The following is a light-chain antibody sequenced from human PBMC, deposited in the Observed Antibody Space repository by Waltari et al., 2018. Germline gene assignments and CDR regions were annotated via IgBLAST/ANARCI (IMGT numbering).Light chain of an antibody. CDR3: QVWDTSSDHHVV. J-gene: IGLJ2*01. CDR2: DDS. Sequence: GQTARITCGGNNIGRKSVHWYQQKPGQAPVLVVYDDSDRPSGIPERFSGSNSGNTATLTISRVEAGDEADYYCQVWDTSSDHHVVFGGGTKLTVL. V-gene: IGLV3-21*02. CDR1: NIGRKS.